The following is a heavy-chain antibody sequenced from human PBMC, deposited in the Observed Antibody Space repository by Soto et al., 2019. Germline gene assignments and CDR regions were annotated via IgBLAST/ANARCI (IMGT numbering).Heavy chain of an antibody. J-gene: IGHJ4*02. Sequence: EAQLVESGGGLVQPGRSLRLSCAASGFTFDDYAMHWVRQAPGKGLEWVSGISWNSGSIGYADSVKGRFTISRDNAKNSLYLQMNSLRAEDTALYYCAKDGGITMVRGVITKTSGFDYWGQGTLVTVSS. CDR1: GFTFDDYA. V-gene: IGHV3-9*01. D-gene: IGHD3-10*01. CDR3: AKDGGITMVRGVITKTSGFDY. CDR2: ISWNSGSI.